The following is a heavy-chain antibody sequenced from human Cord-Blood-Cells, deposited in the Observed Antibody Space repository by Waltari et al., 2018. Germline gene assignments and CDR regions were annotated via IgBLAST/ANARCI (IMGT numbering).Heavy chain of an antibody. J-gene: IGHJ4*02. D-gene: IGHD1-26*01. CDR3: AREDVGATTSSYDY. CDR1: GGSISSGDYY. V-gene: IGHV4-30-4*08. Sequence: QVQLQESGPGLVKPSQTLSLTCTVSGGSISSGDYYWSCIRQPPGKGLEWIGYIYYSVSTYYNPSLKSRVTISVDTATNQFSLKLSSVTAADTAVYYCAREDVGATTSSYDYWGQGTLVTVSS. CDR2: IYYSVST.